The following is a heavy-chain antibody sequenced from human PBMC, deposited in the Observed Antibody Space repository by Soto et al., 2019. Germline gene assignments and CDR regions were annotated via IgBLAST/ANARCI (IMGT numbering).Heavy chain of an antibody. CDR3: ARLPRVDYYGMDV. CDR2: ILPGDSDT. V-gene: IGHV5-51*01. Sequence: GSLKIFFKGFGYSFTSYWHGWVRQMPGKGLEWMGIILPGDSDTRYSPCFEGQVSISADKSISTAYLQWSSLKASDTSMYYCARLPRVDYYGMDVGGQGTTVTVSS. CDR1: GYSFTSYW. D-gene: IGHD2-15*01. J-gene: IGHJ6*02.